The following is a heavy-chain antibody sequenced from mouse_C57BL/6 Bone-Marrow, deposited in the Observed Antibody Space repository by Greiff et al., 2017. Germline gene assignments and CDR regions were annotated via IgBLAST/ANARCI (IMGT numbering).Heavy chain of an antibody. CDR2: IYPSDSET. J-gene: IGHJ2*01. Sequence: QVQLKQPGAELVRPGSSVKLSCKASGYTFTSYWMDWVKQRPGQGLEWIGNIYPSDSETHYNQKFKDKATLTVDKSSSTAYMQLSSLTSEDSAVYYCARSEIYVGYNFDYWGQGTTLTVSS. D-gene: IGHD2-3*01. CDR3: ARSEIYVGYNFDY. CDR1: GYTFTSYW. V-gene: IGHV1-61*01.